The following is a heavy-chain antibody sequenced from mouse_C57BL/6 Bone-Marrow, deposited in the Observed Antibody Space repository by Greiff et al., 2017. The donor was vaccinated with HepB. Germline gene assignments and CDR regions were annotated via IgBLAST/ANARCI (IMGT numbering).Heavy chain of an antibody. CDR1: GYTFTDYY. J-gene: IGHJ1*03. CDR3: ARHLYYYGSSYWYFDV. CDR2: IGPGSGST. D-gene: IGHD1-1*01. Sequence: QVQLQQSGAELVKPGASVKISCKASGYTFTDYYINWVKQRPGQGLEWIGKIGPGSGSTYYNEKFKGKATLTADKSSSTAYMQLSSLTSEDFAVYFCARHLYYYGSSYWYFDVWGTGTTVTVSS. V-gene: IGHV1-77*01.